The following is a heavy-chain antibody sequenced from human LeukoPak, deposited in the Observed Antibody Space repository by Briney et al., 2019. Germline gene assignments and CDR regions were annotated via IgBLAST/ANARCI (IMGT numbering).Heavy chain of an antibody. Sequence: EPSETLSLTCTVSGGSISSGGYYWNWIRQHPGKGLEWIGSIYYSGSTYYNPSLKSRVAISVDTSKNHFSLKLTSVTAADTAVYYCARNFRGVILMDHHDVFDIWGQGTMVTVSS. CDR3: ARNFRGVILMDHHDVFDI. CDR2: IYYSGST. J-gene: IGHJ3*02. V-gene: IGHV4-31*03. CDR1: GGSISSGGYY. D-gene: IGHD3-16*01.